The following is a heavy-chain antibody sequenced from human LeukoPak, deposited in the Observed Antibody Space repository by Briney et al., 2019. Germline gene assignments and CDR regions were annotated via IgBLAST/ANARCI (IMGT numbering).Heavy chain of an antibody. Sequence: SETLSLTCSVSGGSISNYYWCWIRQPPGKGLEWIGFIHYTGSTSYNPSLRSRLGISVDTSKNQITLNLSTMTAADTAVYYCARYISSGMDVWGQGTTVTVSS. CDR3: ARYISSGMDV. V-gene: IGHV4-59*08. CDR2: IHYTGST. J-gene: IGHJ6*02. D-gene: IGHD1-1*01. CDR1: GGSISNYY.